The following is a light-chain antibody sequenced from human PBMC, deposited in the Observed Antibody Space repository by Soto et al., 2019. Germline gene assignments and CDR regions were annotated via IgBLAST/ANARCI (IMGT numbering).Light chain of an antibody. CDR1: SSIGRN. J-gene: IGKJ4*01. CDR3: QTYNNWPVLT. V-gene: IGKV3-15*01. CDR2: GAS. Sequence: ERVMTQSPATLSVFPGERATLSCRASSSIGRNLAWYQQKPGQTPRLLIYGASTRAAGVPARFSGSGSGTEFNLTITSLQSEDFAVYYCQTYNNWPVLTFGGGTKIEIK.